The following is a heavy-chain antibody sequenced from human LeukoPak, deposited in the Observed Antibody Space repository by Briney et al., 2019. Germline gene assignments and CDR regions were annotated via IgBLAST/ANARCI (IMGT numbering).Heavy chain of an antibody. D-gene: IGHD6-19*01. J-gene: IGHJ6*02. CDR1: GYTFTGYY. CDR3: ARGQPQWLVPGADDSYHYYGMDV. V-gene: IGHV1-2*02. Sequence: GASVKVSSKASGYTFTGYYMHWVRQAPGQGLEWMGWINPNSGGTNYAQKFQGRVTMTRDTSISTAYMELSRLRSDDTAVYYCARGQPQWLVPGADDSYHYYGMDVWGQGTTATVSS. CDR2: INPNSGGT.